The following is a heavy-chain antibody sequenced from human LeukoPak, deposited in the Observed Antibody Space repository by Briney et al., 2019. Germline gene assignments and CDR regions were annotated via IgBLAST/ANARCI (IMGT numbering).Heavy chain of an antibody. D-gene: IGHD6-13*01. Sequence: GGSLRLPCAASGFTFSSYAMHWVRQAPGKGLEWVAVISYDGSNKYYADSVKGRFTISRDNSKNTLYLQMNSLRAEDTAVYYCARRDSSSWRIFDYWGQGTLVTVSS. V-gene: IGHV3-30-3*01. CDR1: GFTFSSYA. J-gene: IGHJ4*02. CDR2: ISYDGSNK. CDR3: ARRDSSSWRIFDY.